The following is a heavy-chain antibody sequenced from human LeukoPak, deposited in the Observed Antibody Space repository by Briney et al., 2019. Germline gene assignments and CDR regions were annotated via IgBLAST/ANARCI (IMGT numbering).Heavy chain of an antibody. CDR3: ARLKVGTTHPDY. D-gene: IGHD1-26*01. V-gene: IGHV4-39*01. J-gene: IGHJ4*02. CDR2: FYYSGFT. CDR1: DDSISRSSYY. Sequence: SETPSLTCSVSDDSISRSSYYWGWIRQPPGKGLEWIGTFYYSGFTYYNPSLKNRVTISVDTSKNQFSLKLSSVTAEDTAVYYCARLKVGTTHPDYWGQGTLVTVSS.